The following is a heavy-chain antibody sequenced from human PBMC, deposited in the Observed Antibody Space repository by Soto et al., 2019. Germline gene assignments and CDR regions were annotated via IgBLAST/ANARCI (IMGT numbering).Heavy chain of an antibody. Sequence: QVQLQESGPGLVKPSETLSLTCTVSGGSVSSGSYDWSWIRQPPGKGLEWIGYIYDSGSTNYNPSLKSRVTLSVDTSKNQFSLRLSSVTAADTAVYYCASTQAAPTPQGWFDPWGQGTLVTVSS. D-gene: IGHD6-6*01. J-gene: IGHJ5*02. CDR2: IYDSGST. CDR1: GGSVSSGSYD. V-gene: IGHV4-61*01. CDR3: ASTQAAPTPQGWFDP.